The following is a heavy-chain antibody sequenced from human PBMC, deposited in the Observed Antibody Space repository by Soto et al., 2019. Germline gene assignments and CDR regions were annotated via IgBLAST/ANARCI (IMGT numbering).Heavy chain of an antibody. V-gene: IGHV3-30*18. J-gene: IGHJ6*02. CDR3: AKDRGSWDYYYGMDA. D-gene: IGHD3-10*01. CDR2: ISADGRKT. Sequence: QLQLLQSGGGVVQPGRSLRLSCVASGFTFSAFGMHWVRQAPGKGLEWVAVISADGRKTFYADSVKGRFTISRDSPHNALFLELSSLRGDDTAVYFCAKDRGSWDYYYGMDAWGQGTTVTVSS. CDR1: GFTFSAFG.